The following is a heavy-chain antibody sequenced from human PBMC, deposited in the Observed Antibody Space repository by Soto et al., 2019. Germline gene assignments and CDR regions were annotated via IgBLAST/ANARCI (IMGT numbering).Heavy chain of an antibody. D-gene: IGHD6-13*01. V-gene: IGHV1-18*01. CDR3: ARDTLGIAAAGTVCFEP. Sequence: APVKVSCKASGYPFTSYGISWVRQAPGQGLEWMGWISAYNGNTNYAQKLQGRVTMTTDTSTSTAYMELTRLRSDDTAVYYCARDTLGIAAAGTVCFEPWGEGTRVTV. CDR1: GYPFTSYG. J-gene: IGHJ5*02. CDR2: ISAYNGNT.